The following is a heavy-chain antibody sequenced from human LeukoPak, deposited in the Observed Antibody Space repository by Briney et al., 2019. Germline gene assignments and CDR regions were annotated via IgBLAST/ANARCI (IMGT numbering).Heavy chain of an antibody. CDR2: IYYSGST. D-gene: IGHD6-19*01. J-gene: IGHJ4*02. CDR1: GGSISSYY. CDR3: ASGSGWYAAVDY. V-gene: IGHV4-59*01. Sequence: SETLSLTCTVSGGSISSYYWSWIRQPPGKGLEWIGYIYYSGSTNYNPSLKSRVTISVDTSKNQFSLKLSSVTVADTAVYYCASGSGWYAAVDYWGQGTLVTVSS.